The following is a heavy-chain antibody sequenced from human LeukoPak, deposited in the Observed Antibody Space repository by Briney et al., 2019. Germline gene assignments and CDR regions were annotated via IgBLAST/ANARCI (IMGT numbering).Heavy chain of an antibody. J-gene: IGHJ5*02. CDR3: ARDGWELLRTRGWFDP. CDR1: GGSISSRDYS. V-gene: IGHV4-39*07. Sequence: PSQTLSLTCTVSGGSISSRDYSWNWIRQPPGKGLEWIGSIYHSGSTYYNPSLKSRVTISVDTPKNQFSLKLSSVTAADTAVYYCARDGWELLRTRGWFDPWGQGTLVTVSS. D-gene: IGHD1-26*01. CDR2: IYHSGST.